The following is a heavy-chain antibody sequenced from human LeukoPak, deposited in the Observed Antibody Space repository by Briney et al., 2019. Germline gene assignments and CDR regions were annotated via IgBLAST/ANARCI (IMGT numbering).Heavy chain of an antibody. J-gene: IGHJ5*02. V-gene: IGHV1-24*01. Sequence: ASVKVSCKVSGYTLTELSMHWVRQAPGKGLEWMGGFDPEDGETIYAQKFQGRVTMTEDTSTDTAYMELSSLRSEDTAVYYCATIILDDSSGYSHWHIWFDPWGQGTLVTVSS. CDR1: GYTLTELS. CDR2: FDPEDGET. CDR3: ATIILDDSSGYSHWHIWFDP. D-gene: IGHD3-22*01.